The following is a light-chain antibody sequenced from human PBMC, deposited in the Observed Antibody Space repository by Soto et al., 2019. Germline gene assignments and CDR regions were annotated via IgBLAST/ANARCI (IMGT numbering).Light chain of an antibody. CDR2: AAS. CDR3: QQSYSTPL. V-gene: IGKV1-39*01. J-gene: IGKJ3*01. Sequence: IQMTQSPSSLSASVGDRVTINCRASQSISSYLNWYQQKPGKAPKLLIYAASSLQSGVPSRFSGSGSGTDFTLTISSLQPEDFATYYCQQSYSTPLFGPGTKVDI. CDR1: QSISSY.